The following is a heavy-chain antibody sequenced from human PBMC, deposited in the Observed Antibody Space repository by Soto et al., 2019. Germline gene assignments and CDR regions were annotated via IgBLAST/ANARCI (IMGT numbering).Heavy chain of an antibody. CDR1: GGSISSGDYY. D-gene: IGHD2-15*01. CDR3: ASLGFCSGGGCYSFDY. Sequence: SETLSLTCTVSGGSISSGDYYWSWIRQPPGKGLEWIGYIYYSGSTYYNPSLKSRVTISVDTSKNQFSLKLSSVTAADTAVYFCASLGFCSGGGCYSFDYWGQGSLVTVSS. V-gene: IGHV4-30-4*02. CDR2: IYYSGST. J-gene: IGHJ4*02.